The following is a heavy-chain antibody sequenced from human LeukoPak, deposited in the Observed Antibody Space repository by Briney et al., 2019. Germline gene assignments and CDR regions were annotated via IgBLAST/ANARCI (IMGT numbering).Heavy chain of an antibody. Sequence: GASVKVSCKASGYTFTGYYMHWVRRAPGQGLEWMGWINPNSGGTNYAQKFQGRVTMTRDTSISTAYMELSRLRSDDTAVYYCARPNRYYYDSSGYPSDAFDIWGQGTMVTVSS. V-gene: IGHV1-2*02. CDR3: ARPNRYYYDSSGYPSDAFDI. CDR2: INPNSGGT. D-gene: IGHD3-22*01. J-gene: IGHJ3*02. CDR1: GYTFTGYY.